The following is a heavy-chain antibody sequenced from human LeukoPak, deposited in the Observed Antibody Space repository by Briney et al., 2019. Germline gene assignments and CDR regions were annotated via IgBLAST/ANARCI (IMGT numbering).Heavy chain of an antibody. J-gene: IGHJ4*02. V-gene: IGHV3-23*01. CDR1: GFTFSSYA. CDR2: ISGSGGST. CDR3: ASHQHSSGWY. Sequence: SGGSLRLSCAASGFTFSSYAMTWVRQAPGKGLEWVSAISGSGGSTYYADSVKGRFTISRDNSKNTLHLQMNSLRAEDTAVYYCASHQHSSGWYWGQGTLVTVSS. D-gene: IGHD6-19*01.